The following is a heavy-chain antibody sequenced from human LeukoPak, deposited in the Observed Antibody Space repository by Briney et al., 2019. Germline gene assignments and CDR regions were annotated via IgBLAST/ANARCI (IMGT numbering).Heavy chain of an antibody. J-gene: IGHJ4*02. D-gene: IGHD3-9*01. V-gene: IGHV3-15*01. CDR2: IKSKTDGGTT. CDR3: TTESSHLRYLLD. Sequence: WIRQPPGKGLEWVGRIKSKTDGGTTDYAAPVKGRFTISRDDSKNTLYLQMNSLKTEDTAVYYCTTESSHLRYLLDWGQGTLVTVSS.